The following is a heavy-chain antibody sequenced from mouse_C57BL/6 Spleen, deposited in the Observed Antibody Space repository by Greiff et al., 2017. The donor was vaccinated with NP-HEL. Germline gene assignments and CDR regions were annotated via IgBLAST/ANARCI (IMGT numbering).Heavy chain of an antibody. CDR1: GYTFTSYW. V-gene: IGHV1-59*01. Sequence: QVQLQQPGAELVRPGTSVKLSCKASGYTFTSYWMHWVKQRPGQGLEWIGVIDPSDSYTNYNQKFKGEATLTVDTSSSTAYMQLSSLTSEDSAVYYCARLGMVTADYAMDYWGQGTSVTVSS. CDR3: ARLGMVTADYAMDY. J-gene: IGHJ4*01. CDR2: IDPSDSYT. D-gene: IGHD2-2*01.